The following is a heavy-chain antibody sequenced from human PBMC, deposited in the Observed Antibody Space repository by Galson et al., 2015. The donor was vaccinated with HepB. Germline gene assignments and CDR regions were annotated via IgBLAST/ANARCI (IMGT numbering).Heavy chain of an antibody. CDR2: INPNSGRT. CDR3: ARAVVPAAPSDS. V-gene: IGHV1-2*02. CDR1: PYTFTKYY. D-gene: IGHD2-2*01. J-gene: IGHJ5*01. Sequence: SVKVSCKASPYTFTKYYIHWVRQAPGQGLQWVGWINPNSGRTNYAPNLQDRATMSRDTSINTVYMDLSSLRSDDSAIYFCARAVVPAAPSDSWGQGTPVTVSS.